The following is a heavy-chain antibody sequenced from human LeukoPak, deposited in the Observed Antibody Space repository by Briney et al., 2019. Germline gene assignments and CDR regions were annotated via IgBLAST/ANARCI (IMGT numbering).Heavy chain of an antibody. V-gene: IGHV4-61*05. CDR3: ARHPVPAAMLNWFDP. J-gene: IGHJ5*02. D-gene: IGHD2-2*01. CDR1: GGSISRSSYY. Sequence: PSETLSLTCSVSGGSISRSSYYWGWVRQPPGKGLEWIGYIYYSGSTNYNPSLKSRVTISVDTSKNQFSLKLRSVTAADTAVYYCARHPVPAAMLNWFDPWGQGTLVTVSS. CDR2: IYYSGST.